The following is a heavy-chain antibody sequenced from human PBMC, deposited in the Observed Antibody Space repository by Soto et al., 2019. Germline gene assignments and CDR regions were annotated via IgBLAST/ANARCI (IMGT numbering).Heavy chain of an antibody. CDR1: GLIFSDYH. J-gene: IGHJ6*02. CDR3: AMLGGWSGGSSGMDV. CDR2: IRRKANSYTT. Sequence: VQLVESGGGLVQPGGSLRLSCAASGLIFSDYHMDWVRQAPGKGLEWVGRIRRKANSYTTEYAASVKGRFTIPRDDSRNSLLLQMNSLKSEDTAVYYCAMLGGWSGGSSGMDVWGQGTTVTVSS. V-gene: IGHV3-72*01. D-gene: IGHD6-19*01.